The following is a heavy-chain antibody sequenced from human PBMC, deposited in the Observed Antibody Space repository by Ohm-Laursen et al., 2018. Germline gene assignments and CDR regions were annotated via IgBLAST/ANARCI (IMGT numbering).Heavy chain of an antibody. CDR2: IYYSGST. D-gene: IGHD6-13*01. J-gene: IGHJ4*02. V-gene: IGHV4-31*03. Sequence: TLSLTCTVSGGSISSGGYYWSWIRQHPGKDLEWIGYIYYSGSTYYNPSLKSRVTISVDTSKNQFSLKLSSVTAADTAVYYCARNGRVAARGGVFFDYWGQGTLVTVSS. CDR3: ARNGRVAARGGVFFDY. CDR1: GGSISSGGYY.